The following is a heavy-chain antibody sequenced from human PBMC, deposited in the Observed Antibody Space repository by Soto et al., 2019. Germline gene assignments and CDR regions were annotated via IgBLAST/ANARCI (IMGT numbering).Heavy chain of an antibody. CDR2: IKQDGSEK. J-gene: IGHJ4*02. V-gene: IGHV3-7*01. D-gene: IGHD3-3*01. CDR1: GFTFSSYW. Sequence: PGGSLRLSCAASGFTFSSYWMSWVRQAPGKGLEWVANIKQDGSEKYYVDSVKGRFTISRDNAKNSLYLQMNSLRAEDTAVYYCARRALRFLEWPNDKIDYWGQGTLVTVSS. CDR3: ARRALRFLEWPNDKIDY.